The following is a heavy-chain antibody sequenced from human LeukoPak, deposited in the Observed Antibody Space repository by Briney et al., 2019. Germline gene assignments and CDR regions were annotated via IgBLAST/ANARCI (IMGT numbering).Heavy chain of an antibody. V-gene: IGHV1-2*02. CDR2: INPNSGGT. CDR1: GYTFTCYY. Sequence: ASVTVSFKASGYTFTCYYMHWVRQAPGQGLEWMGWINPNSGGTNYAQKFQGRVTMTRDTSISTAYMELSRLRSDDTAVYYCARDQDSSSWLLFSGSWFDPWGQGTLVTVSS. CDR3: ARDQDSSSWLLFSGSWFDP. D-gene: IGHD6-13*01. J-gene: IGHJ5*02.